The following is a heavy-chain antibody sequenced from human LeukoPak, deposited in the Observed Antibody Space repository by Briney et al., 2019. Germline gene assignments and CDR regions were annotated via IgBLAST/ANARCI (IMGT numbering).Heavy chain of an antibody. CDR3: AAQRGASLHDFWSTRLFDP. D-gene: IGHD3-3*01. CDR1: GFTFHTSA. Sequence: SVKVSCKASGFTFHTSAMQWVRQARGQRLEWIGWIVLGSGNTVYSHKFHDRVIITRDMSTSTVYMELDSLGSEGTAVYYCAAQRGASLHDFWSTRLFDPWGQGTLVTVSS. V-gene: IGHV1-58*02. CDR2: IVLGSGNT. J-gene: IGHJ5*02.